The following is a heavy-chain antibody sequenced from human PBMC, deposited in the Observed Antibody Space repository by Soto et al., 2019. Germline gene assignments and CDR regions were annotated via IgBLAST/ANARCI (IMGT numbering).Heavy chain of an antibody. J-gene: IGHJ4*02. CDR2: MNPNSGNT. CDR1: GYIFTNYD. Sequence: GASVKVSCKASGYIFTNYDINWVRQTSGQGLEWMGWMNPNSGNTGYAQKFQGRVTITRDTSASTAYMELSSLRSEDTAVYYCARDLGGWPDYWGQGTLVTVSS. D-gene: IGHD2-15*01. V-gene: IGHV1-8*03. CDR3: ARDLGGWPDY.